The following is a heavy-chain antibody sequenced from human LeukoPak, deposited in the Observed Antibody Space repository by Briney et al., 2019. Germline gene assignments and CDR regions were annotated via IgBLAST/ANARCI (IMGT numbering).Heavy chain of an antibody. CDR3: ARLRSYCSSTSCYPGWFDP. V-gene: IGHV4-59*08. CDR2: IYYSGST. Sequence: SETLSLTCTVSGGSISSYYWSWIRQPPGKGLERIGYIYYSGSTNYNPSLKSRVTISVDTSKNQFSLKLSSVTAADTAVYYCARLRSYCSSTSCYPGWFDPWGQGTLVTVSS. CDR1: GGSISSYY. J-gene: IGHJ5*02. D-gene: IGHD2-2*01.